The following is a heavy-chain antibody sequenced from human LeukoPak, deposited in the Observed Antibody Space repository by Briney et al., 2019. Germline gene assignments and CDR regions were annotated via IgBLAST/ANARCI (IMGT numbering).Heavy chain of an antibody. V-gene: IGHV3-23*01. D-gene: IGHD2-2*01. Sequence: GGSLRLSCAASGFTFSSYAMSWVRQAPGKGLEWVSAISGSGGSTYYADSVKGRFTISRDNFKNTLYLQMNSLRAEDTAVYYCAKGTAYRPRANYMDVWGKGTTVTASS. J-gene: IGHJ6*03. CDR1: GFTFSSYA. CDR3: AKGTAYRPRANYMDV. CDR2: ISGSGGST.